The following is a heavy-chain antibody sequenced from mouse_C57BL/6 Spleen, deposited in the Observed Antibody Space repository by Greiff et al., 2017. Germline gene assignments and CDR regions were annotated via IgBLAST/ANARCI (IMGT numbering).Heavy chain of an antibody. J-gene: IGHJ3*01. D-gene: IGHD2-4*01. V-gene: IGHV1-26*01. CDR2: INPNNGGT. CDR3: ARSDYRPAWFAY. Sequence: VQLQQSGPELVKPGASVKISCKASGYTFTDYYMNWVKQSHGKSLEWIGDINPNNGGTSYNQKFKGKATLTVDKSSSTAYMELRSLTSEDSAVYYCARSDYRPAWFAYWGQGTLVTVSA. CDR1: GYTFTDYY.